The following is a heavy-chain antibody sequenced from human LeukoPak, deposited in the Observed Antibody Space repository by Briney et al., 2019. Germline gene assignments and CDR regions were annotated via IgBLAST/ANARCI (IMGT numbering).Heavy chain of an antibody. Sequence: PGGSLRLSCAASGFTFSSYGMHWVRQAPGKGLEWVAVISYDGSNKYYADSVKGRFTISRDNSKNTLYLQMNSLETEDTAVYYCARGPTTVTRAFDYWGQGTLVTVSS. V-gene: IGHV3-30*03. CDR1: GFTFSSYG. D-gene: IGHD4-17*01. CDR2: ISYDGSNK. CDR3: ARGPTTVTRAFDY. J-gene: IGHJ4*02.